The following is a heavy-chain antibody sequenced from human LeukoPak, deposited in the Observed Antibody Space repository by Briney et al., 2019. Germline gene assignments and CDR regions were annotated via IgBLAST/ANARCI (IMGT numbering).Heavy chain of an antibody. CDR3: AGVGPSRDYFDY. CDR2: ISSSSNYI. J-gene: IGHJ4*02. CDR1: GFTFSSYS. V-gene: IGHV3-21*01. Sequence: GGSLRLSCAASGFTFSSYSMTWVRQAPGKGLEWVSSISSSSNYIYYADSVKGRFTISRDNAKNSLYLQMNSLRAEDTAVYYCAGVGPSRDYFDYWGQGTLVTVSS.